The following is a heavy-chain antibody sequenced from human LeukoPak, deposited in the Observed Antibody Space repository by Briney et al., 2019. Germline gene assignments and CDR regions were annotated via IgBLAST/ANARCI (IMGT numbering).Heavy chain of an antibody. CDR3: ARAVLWFGELLSGYYYMDV. V-gene: IGHV4-34*01. CDR2: INHSGST. Sequence: SETLSLTCAVYGASFSGYYWSWIRQPPGKGLEWIGEINHSGSTNYNPSLKSRVTISVDTSKNQFSLKLSSVTAADTAVYYCARAVLWFGELLSGYYYMDVWGKGTTVTVSS. J-gene: IGHJ6*03. CDR1: GASFSGYY. D-gene: IGHD3-10*01.